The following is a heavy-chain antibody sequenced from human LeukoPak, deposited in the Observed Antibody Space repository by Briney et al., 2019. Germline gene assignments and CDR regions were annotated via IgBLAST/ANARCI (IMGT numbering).Heavy chain of an antibody. Sequence: GGSLRLSCAASGFTFSSYSMNWVRQAPGKGLEWVSYISSSGSTIYYADSVKGRFTISRDNAKNSLYLQMNSLRAEDTAVYYCARGPDIVATISYYFDYWGQGTLVTVSS. J-gene: IGHJ4*02. CDR2: ISSSGSTI. CDR3: ARGPDIVATISYYFDY. V-gene: IGHV3-48*04. CDR1: GFTFSSYS. D-gene: IGHD5-12*01.